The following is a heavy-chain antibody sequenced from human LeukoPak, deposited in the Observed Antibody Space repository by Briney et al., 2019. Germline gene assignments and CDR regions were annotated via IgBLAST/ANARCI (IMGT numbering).Heavy chain of an antibody. D-gene: IGHD1-26*01. CDR1: GGSFSGYY. CDR3: ARGLGVPDAFDI. CDR2: INHSGST. J-gene: IGHJ3*02. V-gene: IGHV4-34*01. Sequence: SETLSLTCAVYGGSFSGYYWSWIRQPPGKGLEWIGEINHSGSTSYNPSLKSRVTISVDTSKNQFSLKLSSVTAADTAVYYCARGLGVPDAFDIWGQGTMVTVSS.